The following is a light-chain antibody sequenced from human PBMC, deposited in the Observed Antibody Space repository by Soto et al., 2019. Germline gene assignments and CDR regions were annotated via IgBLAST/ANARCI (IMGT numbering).Light chain of an antibody. CDR2: AAS. CDR1: QGIGND. V-gene: IGKV1-17*01. J-gene: IGKJ4*01. CDR3: QQHNSYPS. Sequence: DIQMTQSPSSLSASVGDRVTITCRASQGIGNDLGWYQQKPGTAPQRLIYAASSLQSGVPSRFSGSASGTEFTLTISSLQPDHFATHYCQQHNSYPSFGGGTKVEIK.